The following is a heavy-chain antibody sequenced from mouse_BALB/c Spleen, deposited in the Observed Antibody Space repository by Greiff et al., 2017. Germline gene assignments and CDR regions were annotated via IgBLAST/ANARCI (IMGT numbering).Heavy chain of an antibody. CDR2: ISNLAYSI. CDR1: GFTFSDYG. D-gene: IGHD1-3*01. V-gene: IGHV5-15*02. J-gene: IGHJ2*01. CDR3: ARDPGDNSRFDY. Sequence: DVHLVESGGGLVQPGGSRKLSCAASGFTFSDYGMAWVRQAPGKGPEWVAFISNLAYSIYYADTVTGRFTISRENAKNTLYLGMSSLRSEDTAMYNCARDPGDNSRFDYWGQGTTLTVSS.